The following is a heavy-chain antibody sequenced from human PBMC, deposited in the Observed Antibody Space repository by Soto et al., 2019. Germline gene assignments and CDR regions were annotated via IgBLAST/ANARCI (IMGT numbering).Heavy chain of an antibody. CDR3: AIDNWYFDL. Sequence: EVQLVESGGGLVQPGGSLRLSCAASGFTLSSYWMSWVRQAPGKGLECVANIKHDGSEKYYVDSVKGRFTISRDNAKNSLYLQMNSLRAEDTAVYYCAIDNWYFDLWGRGTLVTVSS. CDR2: IKHDGSEK. V-gene: IGHV3-7*01. J-gene: IGHJ2*01. CDR1: GFTLSSYW.